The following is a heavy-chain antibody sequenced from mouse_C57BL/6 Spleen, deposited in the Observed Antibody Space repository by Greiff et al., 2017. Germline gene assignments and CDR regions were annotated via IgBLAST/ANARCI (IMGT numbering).Heavy chain of an antibody. CDR1: GYTFTSYG. Sequence: VQLKQSGAELARPGASVKLSCKASGYTFTSYGISWVKQRTGQGLEWIGEIYPRSGNTYYNEKFKGKATLTADKSSSTAYMELRSLTSEDSAVYFCARRGGSSPIGYAMDYWGQGTSVTVSS. D-gene: IGHD1-1*01. CDR2: IYPRSGNT. CDR3: ARRGGSSPIGYAMDY. J-gene: IGHJ4*01. V-gene: IGHV1-81*01.